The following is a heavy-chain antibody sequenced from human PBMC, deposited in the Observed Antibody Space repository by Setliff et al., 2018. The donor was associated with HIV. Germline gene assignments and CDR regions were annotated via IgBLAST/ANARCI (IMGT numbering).Heavy chain of an antibody. CDR1: GYTFTSYD. Sequence: GASVKVSCKASGYTFTSYDINWVRQATGQGLEWMGWMNPNSGNTGYAQKFQGRVTMTRNTSTSSVFVELSNLRPDDTAIYYCARDRAEADVGGGVRGPTYFCDYWGQGTLVTVSS. D-gene: IGHD3-16*01. CDR2: MNPNSGNT. J-gene: IGHJ4*02. V-gene: IGHV1-8*01. CDR3: ARDRAEADVGGGVRGPTYFCDY.